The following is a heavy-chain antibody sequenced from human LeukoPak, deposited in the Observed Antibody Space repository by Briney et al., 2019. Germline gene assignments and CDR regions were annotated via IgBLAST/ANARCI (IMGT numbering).Heavy chain of an antibody. J-gene: IGHJ3*02. D-gene: IGHD6-13*01. Sequence: GGSLRLSCAASGFTFSGYWMSWVRQAPGKGLEWVSGISWNSGSIGYADSVKGRFTISRDNAKNSLYLQMNSLRAEDTALYYCAKDHIIASSSWSAFDIWGQGTMVTVSS. CDR2: ISWNSGSI. V-gene: IGHV3-9*01. CDR3: AKDHIIASSSWSAFDI. CDR1: GFTFSGYW.